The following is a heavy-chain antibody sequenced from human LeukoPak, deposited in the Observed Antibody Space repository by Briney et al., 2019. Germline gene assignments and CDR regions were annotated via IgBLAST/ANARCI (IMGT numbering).Heavy chain of an antibody. D-gene: IGHD6-13*01. CDR3: ARIYHGTRIAAASNDAFDI. Sequence: GGSLRLSCAASGFTFSSYEMNWVRQAPGKGLEWVSYISSSGSTIYYADSVKGRFTISRDNAKNSLYLQMNSLRAEDTAVYYCARIYHGTRIAAASNDAFDIWGQGTMVTVSS. J-gene: IGHJ3*02. CDR1: GFTFSSYE. CDR2: ISSSGSTI. V-gene: IGHV3-48*03.